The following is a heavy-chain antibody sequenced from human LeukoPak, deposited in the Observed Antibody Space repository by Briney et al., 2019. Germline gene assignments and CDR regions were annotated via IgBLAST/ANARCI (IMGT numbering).Heavy chain of an antibody. V-gene: IGHV4-59*12. J-gene: IGHJ4*02. CDR3: ARGPRDGYNSMFDY. CDR2: IYCSGIT. CDR1: GGSISSYY. D-gene: IGHD5-24*01. Sequence: SETLSLTCTVSGGSISSYYWSWIRQPPGRGLEWIGSIYCSGITYYNPSLKSRVALSLDTSKNQFSLKVSFVTAADTAVYYCARGPRDGYNSMFDYWGQGTLVTVSS.